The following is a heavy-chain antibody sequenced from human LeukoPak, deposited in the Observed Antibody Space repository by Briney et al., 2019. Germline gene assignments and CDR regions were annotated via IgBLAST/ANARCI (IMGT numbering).Heavy chain of an antibody. J-gene: IGHJ4*02. CDR1: GFTFSSYA. V-gene: IGHV3-23*01. CDR2: ISGSGGST. Sequence: GGSLRLSCAASGFTFSSYAMSWVRQAPGKGLEWVSAISGSGGSTYYADSVKGRFTISRDNSKNTLYLQMNSLRAGDTAVYYCARGGVLLWFGELSHFDYWGQGTLVTVSS. D-gene: IGHD3-10*01. CDR3: ARGGVLLWFGELSHFDY.